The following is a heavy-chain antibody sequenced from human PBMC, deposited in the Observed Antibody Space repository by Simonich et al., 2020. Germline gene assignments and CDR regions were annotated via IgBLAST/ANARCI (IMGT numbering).Heavy chain of an antibody. CDR1: GFTFSSYS. CDR3: ARANERDY. Sequence: EVQLVESGGGLVKPGGSLRLSCAASGFTFSSYSMNWVRQAPGKGVEWVSSISSGSSYIYYADSVKGRFTISRDNAKNSLYLQMNSLRAEDTAVYYCARANERDYWGQGTLVTVSS. CDR2: ISSGSSYI. D-gene: IGHD1-1*01. J-gene: IGHJ4*02. V-gene: IGHV3-21*01.